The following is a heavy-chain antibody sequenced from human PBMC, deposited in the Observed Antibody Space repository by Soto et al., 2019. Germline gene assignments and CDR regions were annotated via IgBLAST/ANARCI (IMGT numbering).Heavy chain of an antibody. CDR2: IVVGSGNT. V-gene: IGHV1-58*01. Sequence: ASVKVSCKASGFTFTSSAVQWVRQARGQRLEWIGWIVVGSGNTNYAQKFQERVTITRDMSTSTAYMELSSLRSEDTAVYYCAADRSSYGYDYYGMDVWGQGTTVTVSS. CDR3: AADRSSYGYDYYGMDV. J-gene: IGHJ6*02. CDR1: GFTFTSSA. D-gene: IGHD5-18*01.